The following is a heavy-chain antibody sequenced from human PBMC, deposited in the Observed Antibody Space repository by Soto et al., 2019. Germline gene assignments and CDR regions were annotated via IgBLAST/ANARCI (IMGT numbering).Heavy chain of an antibody. D-gene: IGHD5-18*01. Sequence: PGGSLRLSCAASGFTFSSYWMSWVRQAPGKGLEWVANIKQDGSEKYYVDSVKGRSTISRDNAKNSLYLQMNSLRAEDTAVYYCARDNSETYYYYYYMDAWGKGTTVTVSS. CDR3: ARDNSETYYYYYYMDA. J-gene: IGHJ6*03. CDR1: GFTFSSYW. V-gene: IGHV3-7*01. CDR2: IKQDGSEK.